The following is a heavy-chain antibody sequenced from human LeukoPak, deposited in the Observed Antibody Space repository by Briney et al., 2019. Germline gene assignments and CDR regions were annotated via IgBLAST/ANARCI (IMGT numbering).Heavy chain of an antibody. CDR3: ARVVGGVGDAFDI. CDR1: GETFSGYY. J-gene: IGHJ3*02. CDR2: INDRGRT. D-gene: IGHD1-26*01. V-gene: IGHV4-34*01. Sequence: SETLSLTCAVYGETFSGYYWSWIRQPPGKGLEWIGEINDRGRTNYNPSLKSRVTISVDTSKNQFSLKLSPVTAADTAVFYCARVVGGVGDAFDIWGQGTMVTVSS.